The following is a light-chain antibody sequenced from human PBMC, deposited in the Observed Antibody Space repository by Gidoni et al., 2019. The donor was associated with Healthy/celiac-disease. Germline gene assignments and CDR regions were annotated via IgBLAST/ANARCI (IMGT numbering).Light chain of an antibody. CDR3: NSRALSGHHLV. J-gene: IGLJ3*02. V-gene: IGLV3-19*01. CDR2: VKN. Sequence: ELTQDPAASVAVGQTVRITCQGASPRSYAASWSQQKPRQAPVLVIYVKNTLPSWILDRFSGSTSGNTASLSIPGAHAADEADYYCNSRALSGHHLVFGAGTKLTVL. CDR1: SPRSYA.